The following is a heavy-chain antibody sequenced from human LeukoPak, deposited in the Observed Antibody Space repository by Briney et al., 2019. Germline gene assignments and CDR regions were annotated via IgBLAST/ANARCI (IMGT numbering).Heavy chain of an antibody. J-gene: IGHJ4*02. V-gene: IGHV4-39*01. CDR2: IYYSGST. CDR1: GGSINSGSYY. CDR3: ARSYDSPYYFDY. D-gene: IGHD3-22*01. Sequence: SETLSLTCTVSGGSINSGSYYWGWIRQPPGKGLEWIGSIYYSGSTYYNPSLKSRVTISVDTSKNQFSLKLSSVTAADTAVYYCARSYDSPYYFDYWGLRTLVTVSS.